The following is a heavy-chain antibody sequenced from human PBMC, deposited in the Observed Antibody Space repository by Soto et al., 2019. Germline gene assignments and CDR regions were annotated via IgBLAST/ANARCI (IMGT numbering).Heavy chain of an antibody. Sequence: VQLVQSGAEVKKPGASVKVSCKASGYTFTGYYMHWVRQAPGQGLEWMGWINPNSGGTNYAQKFQGWVTMTRDTSISTAYMELSRLRSDDTAVYYCARGPRYCSGGSCPPYYYYGMDVWGQGTTVTVSS. D-gene: IGHD2-15*01. V-gene: IGHV1-2*04. CDR1: GYTFTGYY. CDR2: INPNSGGT. J-gene: IGHJ6*02. CDR3: ARGPRYCSGGSCPPYYYYGMDV.